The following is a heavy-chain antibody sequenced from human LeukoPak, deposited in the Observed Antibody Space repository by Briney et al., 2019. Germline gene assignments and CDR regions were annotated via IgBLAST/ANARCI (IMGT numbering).Heavy chain of an antibody. CDR3: ARSGLYYNWNDYYFDY. J-gene: IGHJ4*02. Sequence: GASVKVSCKASGYTFTSYGISWVRQAPGQGLEWMGWISAYNGNTNYAQKLQGRVTMTTDTSTSTAYMELRSLRSDDTAVYYCARSGLYYNWNDYYFDYWGQGTLVTVSS. D-gene: IGHD1-20*01. V-gene: IGHV1-18*01. CDR2: ISAYNGNT. CDR1: GYTFTSYG.